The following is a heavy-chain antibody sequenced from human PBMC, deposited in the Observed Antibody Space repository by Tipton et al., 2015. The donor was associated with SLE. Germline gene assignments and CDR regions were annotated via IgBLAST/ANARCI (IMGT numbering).Heavy chain of an antibody. D-gene: IGHD3-3*01. CDR3: ARENYDFWSGYHDAFDI. V-gene: IGHV3-33*01. CDR1: GFNFSSYG. CDR2: IWYDGSNK. Sequence: SLRLSCAASGFNFSSYGMHWVRQAPGKGLEWVAVIWYDGSNKYYADSVKGRFTISRDNSKNTLYLQMNSLRAEDTAVYYCARENYDFWSGYHDAFDIWGQGTMVTVSS. J-gene: IGHJ3*02.